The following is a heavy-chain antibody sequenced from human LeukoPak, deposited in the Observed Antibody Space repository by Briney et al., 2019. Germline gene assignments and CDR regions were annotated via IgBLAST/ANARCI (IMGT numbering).Heavy chain of an antibody. CDR1: GFTFTNYA. V-gene: IGHV3-23*01. D-gene: IGHD3-9*01. CDR2: ISGSDGSS. CDR3: AKWGGYDILTGYYVPDY. J-gene: IGHJ4*02. Sequence: GGSLRLSCVASGFTFTNYAMSWVRQAPGKGLEWVSAISGSDGSSYYADSVKGRFTISRDNSKNTLYLQVNSLRAEDTAVYYCAKWGGYDILTGYYVPDYWGQGTLVTVSS.